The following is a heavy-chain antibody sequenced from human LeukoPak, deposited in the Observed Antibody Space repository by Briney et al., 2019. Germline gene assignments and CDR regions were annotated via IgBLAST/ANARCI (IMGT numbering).Heavy chain of an antibody. CDR3: AKWGGYDVLTGYYVPDY. CDR1: GFTFSNYA. D-gene: IGHD3-9*01. J-gene: IGHJ4*02. CDR2: ILGSGGST. V-gene: IGHV3-23*01. Sequence: GGSLRLSCAASGFTFSNYAMSWVRQAPGKGLEWVSAILGSGGSTYYADSVKGRFTVSRDNSKITLYLQMNSLRAEDTALYYCAKWGGYDVLTGYYVPDYWGQGTLVTVSS.